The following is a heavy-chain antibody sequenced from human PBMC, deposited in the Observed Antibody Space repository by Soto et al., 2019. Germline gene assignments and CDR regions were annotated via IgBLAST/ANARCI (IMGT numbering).Heavy chain of an antibody. CDR3: AKGGRQLWLEFDY. D-gene: IGHD5-18*01. J-gene: IGHJ4*02. CDR1: GFTFSSYA. Sequence: EVQLLESGGGLVQPGGSLRLSCAASGFTFSSYAMIWIRQVPGKGLEWVSAISGSGGSTYYADSVKGRFTISRDNSKNKLYLQMNSLRVEDTAVYYCAKGGRQLWLEFDYWGQGTLVTVSS. CDR2: ISGSGGST. V-gene: IGHV3-23*01.